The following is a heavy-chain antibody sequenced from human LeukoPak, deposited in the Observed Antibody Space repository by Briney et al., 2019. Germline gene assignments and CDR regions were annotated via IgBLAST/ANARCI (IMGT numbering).Heavy chain of an antibody. Sequence: PGGSLRLSCAASGFILNKYAMSWVRQTPGKGLEWVSGISGSGDSAYYADSVKGRFTVSRDNSKNTLYLQMNSLRVEDTAVYYCASRYYMDVWGKGTTVTISS. CDR3: ASRYYMDV. CDR2: ISGSGDSA. V-gene: IGHV3-23*01. CDR1: GFILNKYA. J-gene: IGHJ6*03.